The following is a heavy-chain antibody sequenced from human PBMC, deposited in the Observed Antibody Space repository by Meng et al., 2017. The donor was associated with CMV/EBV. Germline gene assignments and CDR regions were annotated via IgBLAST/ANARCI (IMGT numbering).Heavy chain of an antibody. CDR1: GYTFTSDG. D-gene: IGHD3-3*01. Sequence: GYTFTSDGISWGRQAPGQGLEWMGWIRAYNGYTNDVEKLQGRVTMTTDTSTSTAYMELRSLRSDDTAVYYCARKRHYDFWSGYLVDYWGQGTLVTVSS. V-gene: IGHV1-18*01. CDR3: ARKRHYDFWSGYLVDY. CDR2: IRAYNGYT. J-gene: IGHJ4*02.